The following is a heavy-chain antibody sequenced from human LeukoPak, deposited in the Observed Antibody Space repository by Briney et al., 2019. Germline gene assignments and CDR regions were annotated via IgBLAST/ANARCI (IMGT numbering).Heavy chain of an antibody. D-gene: IGHD2-2*01. CDR2: FDPEDGET. J-gene: IGHJ4*02. CDR1: GYTLTELS. Sequence: GASVKVSCKVSGYTLTELSMHWVRQAPGKGLEWMGGFDPEDGETIYAQKFQGRVTMTEDTSTDTAYMELSSLRSEDTAVYYCATAALYCSSTSCFDYWGRGTLVTVSS. V-gene: IGHV1-24*01. CDR3: ATAALYCSSTSCFDY.